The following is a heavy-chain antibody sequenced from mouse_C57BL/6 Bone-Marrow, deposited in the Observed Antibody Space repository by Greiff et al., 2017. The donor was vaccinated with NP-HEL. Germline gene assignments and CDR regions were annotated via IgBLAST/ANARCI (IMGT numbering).Heavy chain of an antibody. CDR2: ITHSGET. D-gene: IGHD2-1*01. V-gene: IGHV12-3*01. CDR3: AGASYGTWYFDV. Sequence: KLVESGPGLVKPSQSLFLTCSITGFPITSGYYWIWIRQSPGKPLEWMGYITHSGETFYNPSLQSPISITRETSKNQFFLQLNSVTTEDTAMYYCAGASYGTWYFDVWGTGTTVTVSS. J-gene: IGHJ1*03. CDR1: GFPITSGYY.